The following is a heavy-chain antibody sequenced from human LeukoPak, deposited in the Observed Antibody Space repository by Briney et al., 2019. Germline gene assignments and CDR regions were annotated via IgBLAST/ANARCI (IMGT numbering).Heavy chain of an antibody. J-gene: IGHJ4*02. CDR2: ISYDGSNK. D-gene: IGHD1-26*01. Sequence: GGSLRLSCAASGFTFSSYAMHWVRQAPGKGLEWVAVISYDGSNKYYADSVKGRFTISRDNSKNTLYLQMNSLRAEDTVVYYCARDSAVGATFFDYWGQGTLVTVSS. CDR1: GFTFSSYA. V-gene: IGHV3-30-3*01. CDR3: ARDSAVGATFFDY.